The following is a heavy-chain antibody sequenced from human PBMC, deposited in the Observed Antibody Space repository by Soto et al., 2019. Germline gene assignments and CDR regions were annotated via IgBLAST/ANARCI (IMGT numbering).Heavy chain of an antibody. CDR3: ARVTPPGIAPAGFGIVP. Sequence: LSLTCTVSGCSISSGGYYWSWVRQHPGKGLEWIGYIYYSGSTYYNPSLKSRVTISVDTSKNQFSLKLSSVTAADTAVYYCARVTPPGIAPAGFGIVPGGQGTPFSV. J-gene: IGHJ4*03. V-gene: IGHV4-31*03. CDR2: IYYSGST. CDR1: GCSISSGGYY. D-gene: IGHD6-13*01.